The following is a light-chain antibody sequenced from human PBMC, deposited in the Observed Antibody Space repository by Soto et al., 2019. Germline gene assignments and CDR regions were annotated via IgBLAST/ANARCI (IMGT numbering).Light chain of an antibody. V-gene: IGKV1-6*01. CDR3: LQDYNYPTWT. CDR2: AAS. J-gene: IGKJ1*01. Sequence: AIQMTQSPSSVSASVGDRVTITCRASQGIRNDLGWYQQKPGKAPKLLIYAASSLQSGVPSRFSGSGSGTDFTLTISSLQPEDFATYYCLQDYNYPTWTFGQGTKVDI. CDR1: QGIRND.